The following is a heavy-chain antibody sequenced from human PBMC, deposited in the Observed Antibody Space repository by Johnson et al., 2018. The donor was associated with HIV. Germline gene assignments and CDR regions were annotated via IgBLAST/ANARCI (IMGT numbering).Heavy chain of an antibody. Sequence: VQLVESGGGVVQTGGSLRLSCVASGFIFSNYWMHWVRQAPGKGLVWVSRINTDGTNSAFADFLKGRSTISRDNAKNTLYLQMNNLGPEDTAVYYCAKAELIRFGELNDGFDIWGQGTMVTVSS. CDR1: GFIFSNYW. CDR3: AKAELIRFGELNDGFDI. V-gene: IGHV3-74*02. J-gene: IGHJ3*02. D-gene: IGHD3-10*01. CDR2: INTDGTNS.